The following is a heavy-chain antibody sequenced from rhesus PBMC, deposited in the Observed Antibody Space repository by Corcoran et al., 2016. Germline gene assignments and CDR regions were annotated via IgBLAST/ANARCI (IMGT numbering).Heavy chain of an antibody. CDR3: ASVWDEDLDY. Sequence: QVQLQESGPGVVKTSETLSLTCAVSGGSVSSSKWWSWIRQAPEKGLEWIAYISGSGGTTHYNPSLKSRVTISIDTSKNQFSLKLSSVTVADTAVYYCASVWDEDLDYWGPGVLVTVSS. CDR1: GGSVSSSKW. V-gene: IGHV4-65*01. D-gene: IGHD3-34*01. CDR2: ISGSGGTT. J-gene: IGHJ4*01.